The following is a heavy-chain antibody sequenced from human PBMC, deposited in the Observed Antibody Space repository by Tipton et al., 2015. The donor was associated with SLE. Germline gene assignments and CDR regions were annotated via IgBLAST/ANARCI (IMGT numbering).Heavy chain of an antibody. Sequence: SLRLSCAASGFIFSDYSMNWVRQVPGKGLEWVSFISGSGSSIYYADSVRGRFIISRDNAKNSLHLQMNNLRTEDSAIYFCAGDDYASGITWGQGTLVTVSS. J-gene: IGHJ5*02. CDR1: GFIFSDYS. D-gene: IGHD3-10*01. CDR3: AGDDYASGIT. V-gene: IGHV3-21*06. CDR2: ISGSGSSI.